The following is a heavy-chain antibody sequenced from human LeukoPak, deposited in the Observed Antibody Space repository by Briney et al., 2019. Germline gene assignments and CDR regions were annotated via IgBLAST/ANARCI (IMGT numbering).Heavy chain of an antibody. D-gene: IGHD3-3*01. CDR2: LSSSGSTI. CDR3: ARTSPYYDFWSGPNYYYYYYMDV. Sequence: MTGGSLRLSCAASGFTVSSNYMSWVRQAPGKGLEWVSYLSSSGSTIYYADSVKGRFTISRDNAKNSLYLQMNSLRAEDTAVYYCARTSPYYDFWSGPNYYYYYYMDVWGKGTTVTVSS. CDR1: GFTVSSNY. V-gene: IGHV3-11*04. J-gene: IGHJ6*03.